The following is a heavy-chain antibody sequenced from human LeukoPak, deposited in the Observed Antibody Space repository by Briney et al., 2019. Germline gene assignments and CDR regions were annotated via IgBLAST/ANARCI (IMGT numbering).Heavy chain of an antibody. J-gene: IGHJ5*02. CDR2: IIPIFGTA. CDR1: GGTFSSYA. Sequence: SVKVSCKASGGTFSSYAISWVRQAPGQGLEWMGGIIPIFGTANYAQKFQGRVTITADESTSTAYMELSSLRSEDTAVYYCARCPVSYDSSARWFDPWGQGTLVTVSS. CDR3: ARCPVSYDSSARWFDP. V-gene: IGHV1-69*13. D-gene: IGHD3-22*01.